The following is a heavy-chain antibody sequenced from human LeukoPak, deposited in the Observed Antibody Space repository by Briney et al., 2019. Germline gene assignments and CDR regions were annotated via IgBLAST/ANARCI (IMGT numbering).Heavy chain of an antibody. Sequence: SETLSLTCTVSGGSISSYYWSWIRQPPGKGLEWIGYIYYSGSTKYSPSLKSRVTISVDTSKNQFSLRLSSVTAADTAVYYCAREGDGYNNYFDYWGQGILVTVSS. CDR1: GGSISSYY. CDR2: IYYSGST. V-gene: IGHV4-59*01. J-gene: IGHJ4*02. CDR3: AREGDGYNNYFDY. D-gene: IGHD5-24*01.